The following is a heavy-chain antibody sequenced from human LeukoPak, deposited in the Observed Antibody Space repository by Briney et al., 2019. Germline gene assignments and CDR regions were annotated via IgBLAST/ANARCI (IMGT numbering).Heavy chain of an antibody. V-gene: IGHV1-2*06. D-gene: IGHD6-19*01. Sequence: ASVKVSCKASGYTFTGYYIHWVRQAPGQGLEWMGRINPNSGSSNCAQKFQGRVTMTRDTSISTAYMELSRLRSDDTAVYYCAIAYSSGWYSFDYWGQGTLVTVSS. CDR2: INPNSGSS. J-gene: IGHJ4*02. CDR3: AIAYSSGWYSFDY. CDR1: GYTFTGYY.